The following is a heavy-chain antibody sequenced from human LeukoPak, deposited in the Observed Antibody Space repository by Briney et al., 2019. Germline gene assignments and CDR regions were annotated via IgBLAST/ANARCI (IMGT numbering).Heavy chain of an antibody. V-gene: IGHV3-7*01. CDR1: GFTLSSFW. J-gene: IGHJ5*02. CDR2: IKDDGSEK. CDR3: ARDSGRGRWFDP. D-gene: IGHD3-10*01. Sequence: PGGSLRLSCVASGFTLSSFWMSWVRQAPGKGLEWVGNIKDDGSEKYYADSMKGRFTISGDNAKNSLYLQMSSLRVEDTAVYYCARDSGRGRWFDPWGQGTLVTVSS.